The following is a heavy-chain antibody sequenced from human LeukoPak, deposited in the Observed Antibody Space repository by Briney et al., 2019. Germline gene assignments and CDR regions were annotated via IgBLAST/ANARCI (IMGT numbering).Heavy chain of an antibody. CDR3: AREHSGLEGYPDC. CDR2: IYASGNT. V-gene: IGHV4-4*07. Sequence: SETLSLTCTISGGSINSYYWSWIRQPAGKGLEWIGRIYASGNTNFNPSLKSRIIISVDTSKNQFSLKLSSVTAADTAVYYCAREHSGLEGYPDCWGQGTLVTVSS. D-gene: IGHD6-25*01. J-gene: IGHJ4*02. CDR1: GGSINSYY.